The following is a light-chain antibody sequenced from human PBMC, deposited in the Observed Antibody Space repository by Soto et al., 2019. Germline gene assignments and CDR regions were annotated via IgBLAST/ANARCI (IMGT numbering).Light chain of an antibody. J-gene: IGLJ2*01. CDR1: SSNIGSNT. CDR2: SNN. CDR3: AAWDESLNGVL. V-gene: IGLV1-44*01. Sequence: QSVLTQPPSASGTPGQRVTISCSGSSSNIGSNTVNWYQQLPGPAPKLLIYSNNQRPSGVPDRFSGSKSGTSASLAISGLQSEDEGVYYCAAWDESLNGVLFGGGTKLTVL.